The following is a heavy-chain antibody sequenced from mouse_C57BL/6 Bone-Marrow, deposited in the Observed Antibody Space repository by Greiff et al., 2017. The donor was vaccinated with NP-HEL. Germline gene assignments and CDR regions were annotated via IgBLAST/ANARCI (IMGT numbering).Heavy chain of an antibody. CDR1: GFTFSSYA. CDR3: AREGDSNYGGGAMDY. CDR2: ISDGGSYT. Sequence: DVKLVESGGGLVKPGGSLKLSCAASGFTFSSYAMSWVRQTPEKRLEWVATISDGGSYTYYPDNVKGRFTISRDNAKNNLYLQMSHLKSEDTAMYYCAREGDSNYGGGAMDYWGQGTSVTVSS. J-gene: IGHJ4*01. D-gene: IGHD2-5*01. V-gene: IGHV5-4*01.